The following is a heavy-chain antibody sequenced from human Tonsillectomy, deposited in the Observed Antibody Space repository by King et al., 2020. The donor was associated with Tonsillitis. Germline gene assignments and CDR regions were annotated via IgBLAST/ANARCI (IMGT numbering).Heavy chain of an antibody. V-gene: IGHV3-48*01. CDR2: ISSSTSTI. J-gene: IGHJ6*02. D-gene: IGHD6-19*01. Sequence: EVQLVESGGRLVQPGGSLRLSCAASGFTFSSYNMNWVRQAPGKGLEWVSFISSSTSTIYYADSVKGRFTISRDNAKNSLYLQMNSLRAEDTAVYYCARVLGSNTGYSSGWEFYYYGMDVWGQGTTVTVSS. CDR1: GFTFSSYN. CDR3: ARVLGSNTGYSSGWEFYYYGMDV.